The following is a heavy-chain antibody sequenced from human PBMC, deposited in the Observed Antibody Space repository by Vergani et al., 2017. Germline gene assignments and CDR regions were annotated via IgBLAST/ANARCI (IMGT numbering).Heavy chain of an antibody. CDR2: IWYDGSNK. Sequence: QVQLVESGGGVVQPGRSLRLSCAASGFTFSSYGMHWVRQAPGKGLEWVAVIWYDGSNKYYADSVKGRFTISRDNSKNTLYLQMNSLRAEDTAVYYCARDHRTSPDYWDQGTLVTVSS. J-gene: IGHJ4*02. CDR3: ARDHRTSPDY. CDR1: GFTFSSYG. V-gene: IGHV3-33*01.